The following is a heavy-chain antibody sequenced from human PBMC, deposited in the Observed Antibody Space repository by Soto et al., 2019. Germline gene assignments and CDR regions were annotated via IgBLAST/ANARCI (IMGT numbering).Heavy chain of an antibody. J-gene: IGHJ6*02. V-gene: IGHV3-30*18. Sequence: GGSLRLSCAASGFSFSAHGMHWVRQAPGKGLEWVAVISYDGINKDYADSVEGRLTISRDNSKNTLYLQLDSLRIDDTGIYYCAKDGGGGYQPPNYYYSMDVWGQGTTVTVSS. CDR2: ISYDGINK. CDR1: GFSFSAHG. CDR3: AKDGGGGYQPPNYYYSMDV. D-gene: IGHD2-21*01.